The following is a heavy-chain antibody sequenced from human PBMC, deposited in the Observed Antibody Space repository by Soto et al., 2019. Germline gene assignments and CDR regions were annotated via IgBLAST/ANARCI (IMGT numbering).Heavy chain of an antibody. J-gene: IGHJ4*02. CDR3: ARGPAYYDFWSGYSNYFDY. CDR2: IYYSGST. D-gene: IGHD3-3*01. Sequence: SETLSLTCTVSGGSISSGGYYWSWIRQHPGKGLEWIGYIYYSGSTYYNPSLKSRVTISVDTSKNQFSLKLSSVTAADTAVYYCARGPAYYDFWSGYSNYFDYSGQGTLVTVSS. CDR1: GGSISSGGYY. V-gene: IGHV4-31*03.